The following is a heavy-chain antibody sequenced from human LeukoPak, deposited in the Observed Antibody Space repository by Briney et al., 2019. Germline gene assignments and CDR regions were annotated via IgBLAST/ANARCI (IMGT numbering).Heavy chain of an antibody. D-gene: IGHD3-22*01. CDR2: ISGSGRNT. CDR3: ATNYYDSSGYFPDFDY. CDR1: GFTFSSYA. V-gene: IGHV3-23*01. J-gene: IGHJ4*02. Sequence: GGSLRLSCTASGFTFSSYAMNWVRQAPVKGLEWVSTISGSGRNTYYADSVKGRLTISRDNSKNTLYLQMNSLRAEDTALYYCATNYYDSSGYFPDFDYWGQGALVSVSS.